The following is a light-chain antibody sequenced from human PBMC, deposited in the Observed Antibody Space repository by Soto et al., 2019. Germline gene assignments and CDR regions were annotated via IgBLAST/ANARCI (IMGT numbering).Light chain of an antibody. CDR2: AAF. V-gene: IGKV1-39*01. CDR3: QQSYRTPHT. J-gene: IGKJ2*01. CDR1: QGVSAY. Sequence: DIQMTQSPSSLSASVGDRVTITCRASQGVSAYLLWYQQTQGRDPKLLIYAAFNLVSGVPSMFSGSGSGTNFPLTISSLQPEDFANYYCQQSYRTPHTFGQGTKLETK.